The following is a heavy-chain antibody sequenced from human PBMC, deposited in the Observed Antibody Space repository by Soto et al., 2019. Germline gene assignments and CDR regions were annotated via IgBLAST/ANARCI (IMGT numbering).Heavy chain of an antibody. J-gene: IGHJ6*02. CDR3: ARFRGSYGMDV. V-gene: IGHV1-69*02. D-gene: IGHD3-10*01. Sequence: QVQLVQSGAEVKKPGSSVKVSCKASGGTFSSYTISWVRQAPGQGLEWMGRIIPILGIANYAQKFQGRVTTTADKSTSTAYMALSSLRSEDTAVYYCARFRGSYGMDVWGQGTTVTVSS. CDR2: IIPILGIA. CDR1: GGTFSSYT.